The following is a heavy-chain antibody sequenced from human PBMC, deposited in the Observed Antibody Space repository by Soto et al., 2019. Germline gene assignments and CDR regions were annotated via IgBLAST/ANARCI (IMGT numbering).Heavy chain of an antibody. CDR3: ARGSASSGWHYYFDY. D-gene: IGHD6-19*01. V-gene: IGHV1-3*01. Sequence: ASVKVSCKASGYAFTSYAMHWVRQAPGQRLEWMGWINAGNGNTKYLQKFQGRVTITRDTSASTAYMELSSLRSEDTAVYYCARGSASSGWHYYFDYWGQGTLVTVSS. CDR2: INAGNGNT. J-gene: IGHJ4*02. CDR1: GYAFTSYA.